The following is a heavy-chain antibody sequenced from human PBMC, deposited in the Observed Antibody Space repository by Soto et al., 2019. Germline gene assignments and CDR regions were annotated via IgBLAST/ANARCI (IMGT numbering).Heavy chain of an antibody. V-gene: IGHV1-2*02. J-gene: IGHJ4*02. CDR1: GYTFTGYY. Sequence: ASVKVSCKASGYTFTGYYMHWVRQAPGQGLERMGWINPNSGGTNYAQKFQGRVTMTRDTSISTAYMELSRLRSDDTAVYYCARDWLYSSSSDPERIDYWGQGTLVTVSS. CDR3: ARDWLYSSSSDPERIDY. CDR2: INPNSGGT. D-gene: IGHD6-6*01.